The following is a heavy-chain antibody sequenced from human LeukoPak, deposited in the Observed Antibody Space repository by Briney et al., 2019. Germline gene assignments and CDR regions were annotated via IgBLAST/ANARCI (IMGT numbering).Heavy chain of an antibody. Sequence: PSETLSLTCTVSGGSISRGGHYWSWIRQPPGKGLEWIGEINHSGSTNYNPSLKSRVTISVDTSKNQFSLKLSSVTAADTAVYYCARGSFYMWGGYYDSSTLDYWGQGTLVTVSS. CDR2: INHSGST. CDR3: ARGSFYMWGGYYDSSTLDY. J-gene: IGHJ4*02. CDR1: GGSISRGGHY. D-gene: IGHD3-22*01. V-gene: IGHV4-34*01.